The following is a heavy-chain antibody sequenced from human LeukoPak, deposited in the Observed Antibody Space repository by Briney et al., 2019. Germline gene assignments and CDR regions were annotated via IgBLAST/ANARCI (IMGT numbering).Heavy chain of an antibody. CDR1: GGSISSSSYY. CDR2: IYYSGST. D-gene: IGHD2-15*01. J-gene: IGHJ6*03. CDR3: ARVAADIVVVVAATKPYYYYMDV. V-gene: IGHV4-39*07. Sequence: SETLSLTCTVSGGSISSSSYYWGWIRQPPGKGLEWIGSIYYSGSTYYNPSLKSRVTISVDTSKNQLSLKLSSVTAADTAVYYCARVAADIVVVVAATKPYYYYMDVWGKGTTVTISS.